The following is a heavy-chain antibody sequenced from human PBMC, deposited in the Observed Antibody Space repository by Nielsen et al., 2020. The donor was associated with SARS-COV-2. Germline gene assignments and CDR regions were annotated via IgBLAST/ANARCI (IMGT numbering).Heavy chain of an antibody. CDR3: ARDDYSGYDIFHDY. CDR1: GFTFSSYW. D-gene: IGHD5-12*01. Sequence: GGSLRLSCAASGFTFSSYWMSWVRQAPGKGLEWVANIKQDGSEKYYVDSVKGRFTISRDNAKNSLYLQMNSLRAEDTAVYYCARDDYSGYDIFHDYRGQGTLVTVSS. J-gene: IGHJ4*02. V-gene: IGHV3-7*03. CDR2: IKQDGSEK.